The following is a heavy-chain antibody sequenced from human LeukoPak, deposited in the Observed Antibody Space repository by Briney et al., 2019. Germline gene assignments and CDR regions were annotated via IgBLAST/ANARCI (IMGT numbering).Heavy chain of an antibody. Sequence: GDSLKISCKAFGYSFSTSWIGWVRQLPGKGLEWMAIIYPHDSSTRYSPSFQGQVTISADKSINTAYPQWTSLKASDTAMYYCARGISYYDRPFDYWGQGTLVTVSS. J-gene: IGHJ4*02. V-gene: IGHV5-51*01. CDR3: ARGISYYDRPFDY. CDR2: IYPHDSST. D-gene: IGHD3-22*01. CDR1: GYSFSTSW.